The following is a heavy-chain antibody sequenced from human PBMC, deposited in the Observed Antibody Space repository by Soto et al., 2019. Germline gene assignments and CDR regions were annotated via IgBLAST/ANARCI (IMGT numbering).Heavy chain of an antibody. V-gene: IGHV3-73*01. CDR3: TRPGGLFGVPPKGGLYYSYYRDV. J-gene: IGHJ6*03. CDR1: GFTFSGST. D-gene: IGHD3-3*01. Sequence: GGSLRLSCAASGFTFSGSTIHWVRQASGKGLEWLGRIRGKPNNYAAAYGASVKGRITFSRDDSQNTAYLQINSLKTEDTAVYYCTRPGGLFGVPPKGGLYYSYYRDVGGKGTTVTVPS. CDR2: IRGKPNNYAA.